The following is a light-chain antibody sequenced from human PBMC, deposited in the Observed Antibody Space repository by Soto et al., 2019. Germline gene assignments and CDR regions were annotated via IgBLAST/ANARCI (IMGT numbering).Light chain of an antibody. CDR1: QSISSY. V-gene: IGKV1-39*01. CDR2: AAS. CDR3: QQSYSTPRT. J-gene: IGKJ1*01. Sequence: DIQMTQSPSSLSASVGDRVTITCRAGQSISSYLNWYQQKPGKAPKLLIYAASSLQSGVPSRFSGSGSGTDFTLTISSLQPEDFATYYGQQSYSTPRTFGQGTKVDI.